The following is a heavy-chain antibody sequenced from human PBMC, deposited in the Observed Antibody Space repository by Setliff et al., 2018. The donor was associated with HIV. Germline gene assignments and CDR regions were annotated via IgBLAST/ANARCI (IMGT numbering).Heavy chain of an antibody. J-gene: IGHJ3*02. CDR3: ARGRDDYNYDPFDI. V-gene: IGHV4-61*08. Sequence: SETLSLTCTVSGASVRGGDHWSWIRQPPGKGLEWIGYFSYIDEPYINYLEYFNPSLKSRVTISVDTSKNQFSLKLSSVTAADTAVYYCARGRDDYNYDPFDIWGQGTMVTVSS. CDR2: FSYIDEP. CDR1: GASVRGGDH. D-gene: IGHD4-4*01.